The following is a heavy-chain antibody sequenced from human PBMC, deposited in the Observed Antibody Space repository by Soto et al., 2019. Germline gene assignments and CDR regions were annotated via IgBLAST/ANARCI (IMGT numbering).Heavy chain of an antibody. V-gene: IGHV3-23*01. J-gene: IGHJ6*02. D-gene: IGHD3-3*01. CDR3: ARTGWSGYYFGMDV. CDR2: ISGSGANT. CDR1: GFTFNSYA. Sequence: EVQLLESGGVLVQPGGSLRLSCAASGFTFNSYAMNWVRQAPGKGLEWVSVISGSGANTNYADSLKGRFTISRDNAKNSLYLQMNSLRAEDTAVYYCARTGWSGYYFGMDVWGQGTTVTVSS.